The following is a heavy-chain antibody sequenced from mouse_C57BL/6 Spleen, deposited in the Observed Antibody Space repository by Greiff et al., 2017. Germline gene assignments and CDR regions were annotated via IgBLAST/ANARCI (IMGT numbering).Heavy chain of an antibody. D-gene: IGHD1-1*01. V-gene: IGHV5-16*01. CDR1: GFTFSDYY. Sequence: EVQLVESEGGLVQPGSSMKLSCTASGFTFSDYYMAWVRQVPEKGLEWVANINYDGSSTYYLDSLKSRFIISRDNAKNILYLQMSSLKSEDTATYYCAREENYYSWFAYWGQGTLVTVSA. CDR2: INYDGSST. CDR3: AREENYYSWFAY. J-gene: IGHJ3*01.